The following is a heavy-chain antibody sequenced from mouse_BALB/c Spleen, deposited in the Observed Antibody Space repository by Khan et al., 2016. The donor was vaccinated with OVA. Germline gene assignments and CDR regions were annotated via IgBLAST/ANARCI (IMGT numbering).Heavy chain of an antibody. V-gene: IGHV14-3*02. Sequence: VQLQQPGAELVKPGASVKLSCTASGFNIKDTYMHWVKQRPEQGLEWIGRIDPANGNTQYDPTFQGKATITADTSSNPAYLQLSSLTSEDTAVYYCALRGDIYDTYYGYTMDYWGQGTSVTVAS. CDR2: IDPANGNT. J-gene: IGHJ4*01. D-gene: IGHD2-3*01. CDR3: ALRGDIYDTYYGYTMDY. CDR1: GFNIKDTY.